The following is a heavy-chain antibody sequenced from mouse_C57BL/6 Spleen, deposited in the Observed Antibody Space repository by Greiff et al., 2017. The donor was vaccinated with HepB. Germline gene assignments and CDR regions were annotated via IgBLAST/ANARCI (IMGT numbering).Heavy chain of an antibody. CDR3: ARSSNYEYAMDY. J-gene: IGHJ4*01. CDR2: IYPRSGNT. D-gene: IGHD2-5*01. Sequence: QVQLKQSGAELARPGASVKLSCKASGYTFTSYGISWVKQRTGQGLEWIGEIYPRSGNTYYNEKFKGKATLTADKSSSTAYMELRSLTSEDSAVYFCARSSNYEYAMDYWGQGTSVTVSS. CDR1: GYTFTSYG. V-gene: IGHV1-81*01.